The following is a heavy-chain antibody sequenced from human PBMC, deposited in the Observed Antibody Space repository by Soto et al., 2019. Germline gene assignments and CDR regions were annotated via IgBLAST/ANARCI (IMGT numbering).Heavy chain of an antibody. J-gene: IGHJ4*02. CDR1: GGSISSYY. CDR2: IYYSGST. D-gene: IGHD5-12*01. V-gene: IGHV4-59*01. Sequence: QVQLQESGPGLVKPSETLSLTCTVSGGSISSYYWSWIRQPPGKGLEWIGYIYYSGSTNYNPSLTSRLTISVDTSKNQFSLKLRSVTAADTAVYYCARAYGGYADYWGQGALVTVSS. CDR3: ARAYGGYADY.